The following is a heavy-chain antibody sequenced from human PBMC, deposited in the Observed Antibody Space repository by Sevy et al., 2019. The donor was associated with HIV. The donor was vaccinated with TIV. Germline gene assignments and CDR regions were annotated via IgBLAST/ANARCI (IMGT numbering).Heavy chain of an antibody. CDR2: ISYDGSNK. CDR3: ARGKLELRGYYYYFMDV. V-gene: IGHV3-30-3*01. D-gene: IGHD1-7*01. Sequence: GGSLRLSCAASGFTFSSYAMHWVRQAPGKGLEWVAVISYDGSNKYYADSVKGRFTISRDKSKNTLYLQMKSLRAEDTAVYYCARGKLELRGYYYYFMDVWCKGTTVSVSS. CDR1: GFTFSSYA. J-gene: IGHJ6*03.